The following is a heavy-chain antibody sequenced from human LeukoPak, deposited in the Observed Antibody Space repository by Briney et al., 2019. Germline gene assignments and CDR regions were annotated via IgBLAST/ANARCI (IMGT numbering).Heavy chain of an antibody. V-gene: IGHV3-11*01. CDR3: ARGNNTFEMATLALDH. Sequence: GGSLRLSCAASGFAFSDYYMSWIRQAPGKGLDWLSYISISGSDTFYADSVIGRFTISRDNAKNSLFLQMNSLRVEDTAVYYCARGNNTFEMATLALDHWGQGALVTVSS. CDR2: ISISGSDT. D-gene: IGHD5-24*01. J-gene: IGHJ4*02. CDR1: GFAFSDYY.